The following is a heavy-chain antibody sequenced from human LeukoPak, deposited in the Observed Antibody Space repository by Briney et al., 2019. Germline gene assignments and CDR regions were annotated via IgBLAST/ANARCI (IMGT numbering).Heavy chain of an antibody. CDR2: IKQDGSQK. Sequence: GGSLRLSCAASGFTFSRYWMSWVRQAPGKGLEWVANIKQDGSQKSYVDSVKGRFTISRDNANNLLYLQMNSLRAEDTAVYYCTKLARAPRDFDYWGQGTLVTVSS. D-gene: IGHD2-8*01. CDR1: GFTFSRYW. V-gene: IGHV3-7*01. J-gene: IGHJ4*01. CDR3: TKLARAPRDFDY.